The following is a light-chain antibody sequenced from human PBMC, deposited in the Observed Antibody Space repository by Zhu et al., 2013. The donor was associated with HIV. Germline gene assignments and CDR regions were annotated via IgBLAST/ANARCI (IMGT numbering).Light chain of an antibody. V-gene: IGKV3-20*01. CDR2: DAY. CDR3: QQYSDYPWT. CDR1: RRVGSRN. Sequence: EIVLTQSPDTLSLSPGERAIFSCRASRRVGSRNVAWYQQKVGQAPRLLIYDAYTRATDTPTRFSGSGSGADFTLTISGVQPDDFATYFCQQYSDYPWTFGQG. J-gene: IGKJ1*01.